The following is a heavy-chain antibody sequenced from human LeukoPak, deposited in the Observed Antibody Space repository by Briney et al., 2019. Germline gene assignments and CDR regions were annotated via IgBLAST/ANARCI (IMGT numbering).Heavy chain of an antibody. CDR2: ISGSGGST. D-gene: IGHD2-15*01. CDR3: AKERGVVVLAGHFDY. J-gene: IGHJ4*02. CDR1: GFTFSSYA. Sequence: SGGSLRLSCAASGFTFSSYAMSWVRQAPGKGLEWVSAISGSGGSTSYADSVKGRFTISRDNSKNTLCLQMNSLRAEDTAGYYCAKERGVVVLAGHFDYWAQATLVTVSS. V-gene: IGHV3-23*01.